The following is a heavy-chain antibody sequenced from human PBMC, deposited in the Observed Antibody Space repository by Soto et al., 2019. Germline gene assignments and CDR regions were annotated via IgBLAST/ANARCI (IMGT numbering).Heavy chain of an antibody. D-gene: IGHD6-19*01. CDR2: INPSGGST. V-gene: IGHV1-46*03. J-gene: IGHJ4*02. CDR3: ARLPRVAVAGTIFDY. Sequence: ASVKVYCNSSGSTFTSYYMHWVRQSPGQGLEWMGIINPSGGSTSYAQKFQGRVTMTRDTSTSTVYMELSSLRSEDTAVYYCARLPRVAVAGTIFDYWGQGTLVTVSS. CDR1: GSTFTSYY.